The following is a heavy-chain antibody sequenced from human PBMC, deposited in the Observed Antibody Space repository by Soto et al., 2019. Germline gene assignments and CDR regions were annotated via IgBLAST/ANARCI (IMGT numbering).Heavy chain of an antibody. CDR2: ISYDGSNK. J-gene: IGHJ6*02. D-gene: IGHD5-12*01. Sequence: PGGSLRLSCAASGFTFSSYGMHWVRQAPGKGLEWVAVISYDGSNKYYADSVKGRFTISRDNSKNTLYLQMNSLRAEDTAVYYCAKDLNFPTNTEIGYYGMDVWGQGTTVTVYS. CDR1: GFTFSSYG. CDR3: AKDLNFPTNTEIGYYGMDV. V-gene: IGHV3-30*18.